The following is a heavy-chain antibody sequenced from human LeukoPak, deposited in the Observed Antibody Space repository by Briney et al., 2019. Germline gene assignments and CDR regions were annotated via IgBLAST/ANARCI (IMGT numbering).Heavy chain of an antibody. Sequence: PGGSLRLSCAASGFTVSSNYMSWVRQAPGKGLEWVSVIYSGGSTYYADSVKGRFTISRDNSKNTLYLQMNSLRAEDTAVYYCASTYCTNGVRPTHGYMDVWGKGTTVTVSS. D-gene: IGHD2-8*01. V-gene: IGHV3-53*01. J-gene: IGHJ6*03. CDR3: ASTYCTNGVRPTHGYMDV. CDR2: IYSGGST. CDR1: GFTVSSNY.